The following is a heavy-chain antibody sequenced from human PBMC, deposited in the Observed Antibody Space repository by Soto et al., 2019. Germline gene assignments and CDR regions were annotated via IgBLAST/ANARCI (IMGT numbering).Heavy chain of an antibody. J-gene: IGHJ6*02. CDR2: IWYDGSNE. Sequence: PGGSLSLSCAASGFIFSNFGMHWVRQAPGEGLEWVAVIWYDGSNEYYADSVKGRFTISKDNSKNTLYLQMNSLRAEDTAVYYCARDDIPGIAVATYGMDVWGQGTTVTVSS. V-gene: IGHV3-33*01. CDR1: GFIFSNFG. CDR3: ARDDIPGIAVATYGMDV. D-gene: IGHD6-19*01.